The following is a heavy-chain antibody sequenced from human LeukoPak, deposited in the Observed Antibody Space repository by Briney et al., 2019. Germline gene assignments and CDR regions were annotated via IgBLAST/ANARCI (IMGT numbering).Heavy chain of an antibody. V-gene: IGHV4-4*07. CDR1: GGSISTYF. Sequence: SETLSLTCTVSGGSISTYFWSWIRQPAVKGLEWIGRIYTSGSTTYNPSLKSRVTVSVDTSKNQFSLKLTSVTAADTAVYYCARDRVDSSGYYYYYGIDVWGQGTTVTVSS. D-gene: IGHD3-22*01. CDR3: ARDRVDSSGYYYYYGIDV. J-gene: IGHJ6*02. CDR2: IYTSGST.